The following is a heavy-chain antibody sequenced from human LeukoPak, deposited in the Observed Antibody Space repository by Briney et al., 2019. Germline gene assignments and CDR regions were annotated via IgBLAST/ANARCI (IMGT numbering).Heavy chain of an antibody. J-gene: IGHJ3*02. CDR1: AGSISSYY. D-gene: IGHD3-22*01. V-gene: IGHV4-4*07. Sequence: SETLSLTCSVSAGSISSYYWSWIRQPAGKGLEWIGRIYSSGSTNYNPSLKSQVTISVDASKIHFSLKLTSVTAADTAIYYCARQAYDTGYDAFDIWGQGTMVTVSS. CDR3: ARQAYDTGYDAFDI. CDR2: IYSSGST.